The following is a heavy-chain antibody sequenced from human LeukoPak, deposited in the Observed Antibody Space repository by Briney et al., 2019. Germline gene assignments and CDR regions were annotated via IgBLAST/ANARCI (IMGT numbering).Heavy chain of an antibody. CDR2: ISAYNGNT. J-gene: IGHJ6*02. Sequence: ASVKVSCKASGYTFTSYGISWVRQAPGQGLEWMGWISAYNGNTNYAQKLQGRVTMTTDTSKSTAYMELRSLRSDDTAVYYCARLGAARGHYYYYGMDVWGQGTTVTVSS. CDR1: GYTFTSYG. CDR3: ARLGAARGHYYYYGMDV. V-gene: IGHV1-18*01. D-gene: IGHD3-10*01.